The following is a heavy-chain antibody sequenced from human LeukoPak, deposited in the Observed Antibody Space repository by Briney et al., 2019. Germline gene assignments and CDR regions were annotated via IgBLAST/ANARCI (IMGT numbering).Heavy chain of an antibody. D-gene: IGHD4-17*01. CDR1: GFTVNSNY. CDR2: IYSGGST. Sequence: HPGGSLRLSCAASGFTVNSNYMSWVRQAPGKGLEWVSVIYSGGSTYYADSVKGRFTISRDNSKNTLYLQMNSLRAEDTAVYYCARDGDDYGDLANNHWGQGTLVTVSS. V-gene: IGHV3-53*01. CDR3: ARDGDDYGDLANNH. J-gene: IGHJ5*02.